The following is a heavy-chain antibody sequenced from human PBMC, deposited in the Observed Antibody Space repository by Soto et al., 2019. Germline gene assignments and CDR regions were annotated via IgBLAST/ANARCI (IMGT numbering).Heavy chain of an antibody. J-gene: IGHJ6*02. CDR2: IWYDGSNK. D-gene: IGHD3-10*01. CDR3: ARDPASDPYYYGMDV. V-gene: IGHV3-33*01. CDR1: GFTFSSYG. Sequence: ESGGGVVQPGRSLRLSCAASGFTFSSYGMHWVRQAPGKGLEWVAVIWYDGSNKYYADSVKGRFTISRDNSKNTLYLQMNSLRAEDTAVYYCARDPASDPYYYGMDVWGQGTTVTVSS.